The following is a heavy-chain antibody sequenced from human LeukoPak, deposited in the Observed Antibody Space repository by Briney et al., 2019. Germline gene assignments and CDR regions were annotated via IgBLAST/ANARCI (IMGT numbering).Heavy chain of an antibody. Sequence: VASVKVSCKASGYTFTSYYMHWVRQAPGQGLEWMGIINPSGGSTSYAQKFQGRVTMTRDTSTSTVYMELSSLRAEDTAVYFCAKDLSPHCGGDCYRNESYFDYWGQGTLVTVSS. D-gene: IGHD2-21*02. CDR1: GYTFTSYY. CDR3: AKDLSPHCGGDCYRNESYFDY. CDR2: INPSGGST. V-gene: IGHV1-46*01. J-gene: IGHJ4*02.